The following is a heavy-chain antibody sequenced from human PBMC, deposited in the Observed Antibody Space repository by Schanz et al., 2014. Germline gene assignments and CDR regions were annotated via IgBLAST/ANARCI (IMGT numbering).Heavy chain of an antibody. J-gene: IGHJ4*02. CDR3: ARVELSDSGGRHYFDY. CDR2: IIPILGVT. D-gene: IGHD3-16*01. Sequence: QVQLVQSGAEVKKPGSSVKVSCKASGGTFSSYTINWVRQAPGQGLEWMGRIIPILGVTNYAQKVEGRVTITADKSTSTAYMELSSLRSDDTAVYYCARVELSDSGGRHYFDYWGQGTLVTVSS. CDR1: GGTFSSYT. V-gene: IGHV1-69*02.